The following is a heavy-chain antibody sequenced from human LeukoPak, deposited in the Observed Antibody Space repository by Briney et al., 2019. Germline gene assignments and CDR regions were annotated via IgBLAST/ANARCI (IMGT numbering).Heavy chain of an antibody. CDR3: AQDFEWGVGY. V-gene: IGHV3-30*02. CDR2: IRHDGNNK. CDR1: GFIFNNHA. J-gene: IGHJ4*02. Sequence: PGGSLRLSCAASGFIFNNHAMHWVRQAPGKGLEWVAYIRHDGNNKNSVDSVKGRFTISRDNSKNMLYLQMNSLITEDTAVYYCAQDFEWGVGYWGQGVLVTVSS. D-gene: IGHD3-3*01.